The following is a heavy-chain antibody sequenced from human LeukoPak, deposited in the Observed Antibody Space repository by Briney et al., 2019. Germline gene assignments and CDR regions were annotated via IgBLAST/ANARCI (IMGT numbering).Heavy chain of an antibody. Sequence: SETLSLTCTVSGGSISSGGYYWSWIRQHPGKGLEWIGYIYYSGSTYYNPSLKSRVTISVDTSKNQFSLKLSSVTAADTAVYYCARVGYDLYFDYWGQGTLVPVSS. CDR3: ARVGYDLYFDY. V-gene: IGHV4-31*03. CDR2: IYYSGST. J-gene: IGHJ4*02. CDR1: GGSISSGGYY. D-gene: IGHD3-3*01.